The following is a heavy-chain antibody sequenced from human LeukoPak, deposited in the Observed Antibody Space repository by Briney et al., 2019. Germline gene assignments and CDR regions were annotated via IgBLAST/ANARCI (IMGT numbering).Heavy chain of an antibody. D-gene: IGHD4-11*01. J-gene: IGHJ4*02. Sequence: SETLSLTCAVYGGSFSGYYWSWIRQPLGKGLEWIGEINHSGSTNYNPSLKSRVTISVDTSKNQFSLKLSSVTAADTAVYYCARSYSNYQCDYWGQGTLVTVSS. CDR3: ARSYSNYQCDY. V-gene: IGHV4-34*01. CDR2: INHSGST. CDR1: GGSFSGYY.